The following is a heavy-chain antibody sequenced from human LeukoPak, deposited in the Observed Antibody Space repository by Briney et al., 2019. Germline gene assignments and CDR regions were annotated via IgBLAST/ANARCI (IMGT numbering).Heavy chain of an antibody. CDR3: ARHPFSSPFDY. CDR1: GGSISSYY. V-gene: IGHV4-59*08. Sequence: SETLSLTCTVSGGSISSYYWSWIRQPPGKGLEWIGYIYYSGSTNYNPSLKSRVAISVDTSKNQFSLKLTSVTAADTAVYFCARHPFSSPFDYWGQGTLVTVSS. CDR2: IYYSGST. J-gene: IGHJ4*02. D-gene: IGHD2/OR15-2a*01.